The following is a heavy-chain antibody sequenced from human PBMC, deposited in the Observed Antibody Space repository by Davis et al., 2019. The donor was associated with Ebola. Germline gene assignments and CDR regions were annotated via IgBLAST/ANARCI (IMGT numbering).Heavy chain of an antibody. J-gene: IGHJ4*02. D-gene: IGHD2-15*01. CDR3: ARGGYCSGGNCYGYFDY. Sequence: GESLKISCAASGFTVSSNYMSWVRQAPGKGLEWVSVIYSGGSTYYADSVKGRFTISRDNSKNTLYLQMNSLRAEDTAVYYCARGGYCSGGNCYGYFDYWGQGTLVTVSS. CDR1: GFTVSSNY. CDR2: IYSGGST. V-gene: IGHV3-53*01.